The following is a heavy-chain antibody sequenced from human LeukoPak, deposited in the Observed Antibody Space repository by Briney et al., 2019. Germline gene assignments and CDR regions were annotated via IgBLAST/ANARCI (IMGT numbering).Heavy chain of an antibody. Sequence: PGRSLRLSCAASGLTFSSYGMHWVRQAPGKGLEWVAVIWYDGSNKYYADSVKGRFTISRDNSKNTLYLQMNSLRAEDTAVYYCAREGYDSTFDYWGQGTLVTVSS. D-gene: IGHD3-22*01. CDR3: AREGYDSTFDY. CDR1: GLTFSSYG. V-gene: IGHV3-33*01. CDR2: IWYDGSNK. J-gene: IGHJ4*02.